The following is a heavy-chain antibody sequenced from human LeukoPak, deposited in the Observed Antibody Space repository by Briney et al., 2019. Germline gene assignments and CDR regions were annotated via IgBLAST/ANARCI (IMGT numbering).Heavy chain of an antibody. V-gene: IGHV1-18*01. D-gene: IGHD3-10*01. J-gene: IGHJ4*02. Sequence: ASVRVSCKASGYTFVNYGFAWVRQAPGQGLEWMAWINTYNGNTKYAQRLQDRVTVTTDTSTNAAYMELRSLTSDDTAVYYCAREPISSGSYYPRSDYWGQGTLLTVSS. CDR2: INTYNGNT. CDR1: GYTFVNYG. CDR3: AREPISSGSYYPRSDY.